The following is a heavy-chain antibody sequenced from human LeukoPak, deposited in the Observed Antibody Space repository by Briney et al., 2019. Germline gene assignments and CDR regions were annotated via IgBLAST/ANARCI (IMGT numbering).Heavy chain of an antibody. D-gene: IGHD2-2*01. CDR3: ARARRSAYCSSTSCYSAGPYNWFDP. CDR2: INTNTGNP. J-gene: IGHJ5*02. CDR1: GYTFTSYA. Sequence: ASVKVSCKASGYTFTSYAMNWVRQAPGQGLEWMGWINTNTGNPTYAQGLTGRFVFSLDTSVSTAYLQISSLKAEDTAVYYCARARRSAYCSSTSCYSAGPYNWFDPWGQGTLVTVSS. V-gene: IGHV7-4-1*02.